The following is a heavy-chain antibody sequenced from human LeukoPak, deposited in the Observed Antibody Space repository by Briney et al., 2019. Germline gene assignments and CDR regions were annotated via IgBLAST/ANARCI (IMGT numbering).Heavy chain of an antibody. V-gene: IGHV4-30-4*01. CDR2: IYYSGST. J-gene: IGHJ3*02. CDR1: GGSISSGDYY. CDR3: ARVVWGITMVRVRAFDI. Sequence: PSETLSLTCTVSGGSISSGDYYWSWIRQPPGKGLEWIGYIYYSGSTYYNPSLKSRVTISVDTSKNQFSLKLSSVTAADTAVYYCARVVWGITMVRVRAFDIWGQGTMVTVSS. D-gene: IGHD3-10*01.